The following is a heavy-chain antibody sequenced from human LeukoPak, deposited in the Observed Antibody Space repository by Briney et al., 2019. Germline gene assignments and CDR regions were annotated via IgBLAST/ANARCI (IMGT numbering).Heavy chain of an antibody. V-gene: IGHV1-18*01. CDR3: AMEMYGGNSDLGMDV. J-gene: IGHJ6*02. D-gene: IGHD4-23*01. CDR1: GYTFTSYG. CDR2: ISAYNGNT. Sequence: ASVKVSCKASGYTFTSYGISWVRQAPGQGLEWMGWISAYNGNTNYAQKLQGRVTMTTDTSTSTAYMELRSLRSDDTAVYYCAMEMYGGNSDLGMDVWGQGTTVTVSS.